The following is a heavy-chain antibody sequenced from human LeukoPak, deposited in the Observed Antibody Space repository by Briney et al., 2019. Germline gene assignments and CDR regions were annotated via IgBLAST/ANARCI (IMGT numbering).Heavy chain of an antibody. D-gene: IGHD4-17*01. CDR2: IRYDGSNK. CDR3: AKDAALRSLYYYYYYMDV. J-gene: IGHJ6*03. V-gene: IGHV3-30*02. CDR1: GFTFSSYG. Sequence: GGSLRLSCAASGFTFSSYGMHWVRQAPGKGLEWVAFIRYDGSNKYYADSVKGLFTISRDNSKNTLYLQMNSLRAEDTAVYYCAKDAALRSLYYYYYYMDVWGKGTTVTISS.